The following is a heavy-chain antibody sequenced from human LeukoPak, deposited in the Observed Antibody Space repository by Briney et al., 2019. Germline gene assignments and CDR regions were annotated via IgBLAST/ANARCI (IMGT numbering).Heavy chain of an antibody. J-gene: IGHJ3*02. CDR2: IIPIFGTA. CDR1: GGTFSSHA. CDR3: ARDQSRDGYNLDAFDI. V-gene: IGHV1-69*05. D-gene: IGHD5-24*01. Sequence: SVKVSCKASGGTFSSHAISWVRQAPGRGLEWMGGIIPIFGTANYAQKFQGRVTITTDESTSTAYMELSSLRSEDTAVYYCARDQSRDGYNLDAFDIWGQGTMVTVSS.